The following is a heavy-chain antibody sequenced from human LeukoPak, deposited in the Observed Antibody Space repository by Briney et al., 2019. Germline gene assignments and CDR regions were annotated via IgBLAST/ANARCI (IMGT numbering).Heavy chain of an antibody. J-gene: IGHJ4*02. D-gene: IGHD2-21*01. CDR3: ARDLFYDY. CDR2: ISSSSGYI. CDR1: GXTFSSYS. Sequence: GGSLRLSCAASGXTFSSYSMCWVRQAPGKGLEWVSSISSSSGYIYYADSVKGRFIISRDNAKNSLYLQMNSLRDEDTAVYYCARDLFYDYWGQGTLVTVSS. V-gene: IGHV3-21*01.